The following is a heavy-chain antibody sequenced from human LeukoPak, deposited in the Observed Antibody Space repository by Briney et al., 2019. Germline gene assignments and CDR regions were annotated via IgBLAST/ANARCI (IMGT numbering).Heavy chain of an antibody. J-gene: IGHJ4*02. CDR1: GFTFSSYA. CDR3: AKEYSSGH. V-gene: IGHV3-23*01. D-gene: IGHD6-19*01. Sequence: GSLRLSCAASGFTFSSYAMSWVRQAPGKGLEWVSGISGRGDNTYYADSVKGRFSISRDNSKNTLYLQMNSLRAEDTALYFCAKEYSSGHWGQGTLVTVSS. CDR2: ISGRGDNT.